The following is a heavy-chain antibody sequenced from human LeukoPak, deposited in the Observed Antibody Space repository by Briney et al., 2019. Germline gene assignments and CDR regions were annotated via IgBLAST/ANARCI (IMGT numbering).Heavy chain of an antibody. CDR3: PRGNNGCIDY. D-gene: IGHD1/OR15-1a*01. CDR2: TYYNSRRYH. Sequence: SPTLSLTCAISAARVSRNSAAWSWIRQSPSRGLEWVGRTYYNSRRYHDYAVSVKSRITISADTSKNQFSLQLNSVTPEDTAVYFCPRGNNGCIDYWGQGTLVTVSS. V-gene: IGHV6-1*01. J-gene: IGHJ4*02. CDR1: AARVSRNSAA.